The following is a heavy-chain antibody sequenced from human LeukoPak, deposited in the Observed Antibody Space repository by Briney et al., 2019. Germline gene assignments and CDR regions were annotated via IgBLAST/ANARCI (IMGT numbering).Heavy chain of an antibody. V-gene: IGHV1-69*04. J-gene: IGHJ4*02. Sequence: WASVKVSCKASGGTFSSYAISWVRQAPGQGLEWMGRIIPILGIANYAQKFQGRVTITADKSTSTAYMELSSLRSEDTAVYYCARDGRSDSSGYYLPSIDYWGQGTLVTVSS. CDR1: GGTFSSYA. D-gene: IGHD3-22*01. CDR2: IIPILGIA. CDR3: ARDGRSDSSGYYLPSIDY.